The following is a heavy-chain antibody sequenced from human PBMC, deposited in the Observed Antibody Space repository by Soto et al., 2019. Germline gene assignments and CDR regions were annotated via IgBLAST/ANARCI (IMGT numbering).Heavy chain of an antibody. V-gene: IGHV2-5*01. Sequence: QITLKESGPTLVKPTQTLTLTCTFSGFSLTTGGLGVAWLPQPPGMALVWLADIYWNTEKNSSPSLSNRATITTETSTPQVVPTITNMDPVDTGTNYCSHRRLHSRMWFDPWGQGNLVTVSS. D-gene: IGHD3-3*02. J-gene: IGHJ5*02. CDR3: SHRRLHSRMWFDP. CDR1: GFSLTTGGLG. CDR2: IYWNTEK.